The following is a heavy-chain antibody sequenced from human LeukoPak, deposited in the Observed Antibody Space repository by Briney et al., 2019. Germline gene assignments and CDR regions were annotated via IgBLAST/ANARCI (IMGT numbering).Heavy chain of an antibody. J-gene: IGHJ3*02. Sequence: PGRSLRLSCAVSGFTLSDYGIHWVRQAPGKGLEWVTIISSDGSIKYADSVKGRFTVSRDSSKNTVYLQMNSLRAEDTAVYYCARDILPSGSRAFDIWGQGTMVTVSS. CDR1: GFTLSDYG. CDR3: ARDILPSGSRAFDI. D-gene: IGHD3-10*01. V-gene: IGHV3-33*01. CDR2: ISSDGSIK.